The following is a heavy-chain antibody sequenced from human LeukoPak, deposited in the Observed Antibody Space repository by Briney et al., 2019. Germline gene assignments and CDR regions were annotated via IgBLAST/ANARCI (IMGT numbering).Heavy chain of an antibody. CDR1: GFTFSSYA. J-gene: IGHJ4*02. CDR3: ARDGRVAALDY. Sequence: GALRLSCAASGFTFSSYAMHWVRQAPDKGLEWVAVISYDGSNKYYADSVKGRFTISRDNSKNTLYLQMNSLRAEDTAVYYCARDGRVAALDYWGQGTLVTVSS. D-gene: IGHD6-19*01. CDR2: ISYDGSNK. V-gene: IGHV3-30-3*01.